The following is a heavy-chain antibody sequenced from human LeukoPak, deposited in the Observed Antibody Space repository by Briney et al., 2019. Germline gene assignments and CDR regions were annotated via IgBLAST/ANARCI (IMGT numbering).Heavy chain of an antibody. Sequence: SETLSLTCAVYGGSFSGYHWSWIRQPPGKGLEWIGEINHSGSANYNPSLKSRVTISVDTSKNQFSLKVSSVTAADTAVYYCARGNYDYYDHWGQGTLVTVSS. CDR2: INHSGSA. J-gene: IGHJ4*02. V-gene: IGHV4-34*01. CDR1: GGSFSGYH. D-gene: IGHD1-7*01. CDR3: ARGNYDYYDH.